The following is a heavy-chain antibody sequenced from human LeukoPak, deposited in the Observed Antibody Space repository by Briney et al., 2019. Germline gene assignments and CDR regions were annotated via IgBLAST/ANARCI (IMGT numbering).Heavy chain of an antibody. CDR2: INPNSGGT. J-gene: IGHJ6*02. Sequence: ASVKVSCKASGYTFTGYYMHWVRQAPGQGLEWMGRINPNSGGTNYAQKFQGRVTMTRDTSISTAYMELSRLRSEDTAVYYCARMEFYLYYTMDVWGQGTTVTVAS. CDR1: GYTFTGYY. D-gene: IGHD2/OR15-2a*01. CDR3: ARMEFYLYYTMDV. V-gene: IGHV1-2*06.